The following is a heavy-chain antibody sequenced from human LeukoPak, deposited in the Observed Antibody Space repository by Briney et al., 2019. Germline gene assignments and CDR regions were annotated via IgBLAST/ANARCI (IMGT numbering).Heavy chain of an antibody. CDR1: GFTVSSNY. V-gene: IGHV4-4*02. Sequence: GSLRLSCAASGFTVSSNYMSWVRQAPGKGLEWIGEIYHSGSTNYNPSLKSRVTISVDKSKNQFSLKLSSVTAADTAVYYCARASGRPHYYYYGMDVWGQGTTVTVSS. CDR2: IYHSGST. J-gene: IGHJ6*02. CDR3: ARASGRPHYYYYGMDV. D-gene: IGHD3-10*01.